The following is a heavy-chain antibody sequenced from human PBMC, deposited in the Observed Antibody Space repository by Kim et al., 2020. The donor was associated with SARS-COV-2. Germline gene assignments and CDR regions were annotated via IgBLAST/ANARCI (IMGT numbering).Heavy chain of an antibody. V-gene: IGHV3-15*01. CDR3: TTAPGKNYYYYMDV. D-gene: IGHD1-26*01. J-gene: IGHJ6*03. Sequence: AAPVTGRFTISRDHSKNTLYLQMNSLKTEDTAVYYCTTAPGKNYYYYMDVWGKGTTVTVSS.